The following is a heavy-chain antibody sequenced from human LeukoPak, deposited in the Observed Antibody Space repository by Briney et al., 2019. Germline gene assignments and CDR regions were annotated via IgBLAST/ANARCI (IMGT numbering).Heavy chain of an antibody. J-gene: IGHJ5*02. CDR3: ARGFSPDCSSTSCYKGFDP. CDR2: INPNSGGT. Sequence: GASVKVSCKASGYTFTGYYMHWVRHAPGQGLEWMGWINPNSGGTNYAQKFQGRVTMTRDTSISTAYMELSRLRSDDTAVYYCARGFSPDCSSTSCYKGFDPWGQGTLVTVSS. V-gene: IGHV1-2*02. D-gene: IGHD2-2*02. CDR1: GYTFTGYY.